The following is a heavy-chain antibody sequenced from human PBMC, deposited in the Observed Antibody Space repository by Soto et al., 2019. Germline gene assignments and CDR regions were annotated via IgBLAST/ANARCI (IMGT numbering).Heavy chain of an antibody. Sequence: KPSETLSLTCTVSGGSISSYYWSWIRQPPGKGLEWIGYIYYSGSTNYNPSLKSRVTISVDTSKNQFSLKLSSVTAADTAVYYCARDTEYSTNVVCSDYYYGMDVWGQGTTVTVYS. V-gene: IGHV4-59*01. CDR1: GGSISSYY. CDR2: IYYSGST. J-gene: IGHJ6*02. D-gene: IGHD2-8*01. CDR3: ARDTEYSTNVVCSDYYYGMDV.